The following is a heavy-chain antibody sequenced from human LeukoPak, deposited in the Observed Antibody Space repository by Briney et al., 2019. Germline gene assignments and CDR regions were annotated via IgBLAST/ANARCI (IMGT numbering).Heavy chain of an antibody. CDR3: ANQVTTGKS. Sequence: GGSLRLSCAASGFTFSSFAMSWVRQAPGKGLEWVSSISGSGSSTYYADSVKGRFTISRDNSKNTLYLQMNSLRAEDTAVYYCANQVTTGKSWGQGTLVTVSS. CDR2: ISGSGSST. J-gene: IGHJ4*02. V-gene: IGHV3-23*01. CDR1: GFTFSSFA. D-gene: IGHD4-17*01.